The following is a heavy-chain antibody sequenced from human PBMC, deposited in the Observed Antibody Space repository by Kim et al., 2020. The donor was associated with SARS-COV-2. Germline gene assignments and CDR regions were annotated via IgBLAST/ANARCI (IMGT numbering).Heavy chain of an antibody. CDR1: GGSISSYY. D-gene: IGHD6-13*01. V-gene: IGHV4-59*08. CDR3: ARRTAAGWFDP. Sequence: SETLSLTCTVSGGSISSYYWSWIRQPPGKGLEWIGYIYYSGSTNYNPSLKSRVTISVDTSKNQFSLKLSSVTAADTAVYYCARRTAAGWFDPWGQGTLVTVSS. CDR2: IYYSGST. J-gene: IGHJ5*02.